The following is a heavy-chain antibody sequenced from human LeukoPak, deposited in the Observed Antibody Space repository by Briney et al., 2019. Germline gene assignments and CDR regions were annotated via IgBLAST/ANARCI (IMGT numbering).Heavy chain of an antibody. V-gene: IGHV3-7*01. CDR1: GFSFSRSW. CDR3: VRDGPFGSGTFGY. D-gene: IGHD3-10*01. J-gene: IGHJ4*02. Sequence: PGGSLRLSCVASGFSFSRSWTSWVRQAPGKGLEWVANIKVDGSEKHYLDSVEGRFIISRDNAKNSLHLQMNNLRAEDTAEYYCVRDGPFGSGTFGYWAQGTLVSVSS. CDR2: IKVDGSEK.